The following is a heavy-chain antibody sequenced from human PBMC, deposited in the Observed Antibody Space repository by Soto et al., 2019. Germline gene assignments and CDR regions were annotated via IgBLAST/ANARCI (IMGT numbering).Heavy chain of an antibody. CDR2: IYYSGST. D-gene: IGHD3-10*01. J-gene: IGHJ6*03. V-gene: IGHV4-39*07. CDR1: GGSISSGTSY. CDR3: ARGDHYGSGSYPSPDYYYYYMDV. Sequence: SETLSLTCSVSGGSISSGTSYWSWIRQRPGEGLEWIGYIYYSGSTYYTPSLRSRVTISVDTSKNQFSLKLSSVTAADTAVYYCARGDHYGSGSYPSPDYYYYYMDVWGKGTTVTVSS.